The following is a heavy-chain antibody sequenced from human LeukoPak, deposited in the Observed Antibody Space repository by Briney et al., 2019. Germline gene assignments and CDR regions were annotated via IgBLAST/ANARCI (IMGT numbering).Heavy chain of an antibody. CDR1: GGSISSDVYY. CDR3: AGTRRYCSGGSCYNWFDP. D-gene: IGHD2-15*01. CDR2: IYASGST. V-gene: IGHV4-61*02. J-gene: IGHJ5*02. Sequence: SETLSLTCTVSGGSISSDVYYWSWIRQPAGKGLEWIGRIYASGSTTYNSSLKSRVTVSIDTSKNQLSLKLTSVTAADAAVYYCAGTRRYCSGGSCYNWFDPWGQGTLVTVSS.